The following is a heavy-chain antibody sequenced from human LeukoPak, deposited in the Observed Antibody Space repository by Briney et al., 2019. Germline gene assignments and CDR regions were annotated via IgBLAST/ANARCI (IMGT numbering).Heavy chain of an antibody. CDR3: AKDQVVAATQMFDY. CDR2: IYYSGST. J-gene: IGHJ4*02. V-gene: IGHV4-39*02. D-gene: IGHD2-15*01. CDR1: GDSISSSSYY. Sequence: SETLSLTCTVSGDSISSSSYYWGWVRQPPGKGLEWIASIYYSGSTYYNPSLKSRITISIDTSKNQFSLKLNSVTAADTAVYYCAKDQVVAATQMFDYWGQGTLVTVSS.